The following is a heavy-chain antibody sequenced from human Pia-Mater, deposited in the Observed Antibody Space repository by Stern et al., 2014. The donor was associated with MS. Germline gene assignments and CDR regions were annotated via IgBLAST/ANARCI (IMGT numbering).Heavy chain of an antibody. V-gene: IGHV3-30-3*01. CDR2: ISYDGNNQ. CDR3: ARDPLAGTGAYFDY. J-gene: IGHJ4*02. D-gene: IGHD6-19*01. Sequence: VQLVESGGGVVQPGRSLRLSCATSGFTFSTYAIHWVRQAPGKGLEWVAVISYDGNNQYYADSVKGRCTISRDNSKNTLYLQMNSLTDEDTAVYYCARDPLAGTGAYFDYWCQGALVTVSS. CDR1: GFTFSTYA.